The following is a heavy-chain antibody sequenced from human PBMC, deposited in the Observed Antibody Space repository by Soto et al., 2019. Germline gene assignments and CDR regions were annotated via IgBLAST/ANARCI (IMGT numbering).Heavy chain of an antibody. V-gene: IGHV3-30-3*01. J-gene: IGHJ5*02. D-gene: IGHD2-2*01. Sequence: GGSLRLSCAASGFTFSSYAMHWVRQAPGKGLEWVAVISYDGSNKYYADSVKGRFTISRDNSKNTLYLQMNSLRAEDTAVYYCARDPGEDCSSTSCYEKNWFDPWGQGTLVTVSS. CDR3: ARDPGEDCSSTSCYEKNWFDP. CDR1: GFTFSSYA. CDR2: ISYDGSNK.